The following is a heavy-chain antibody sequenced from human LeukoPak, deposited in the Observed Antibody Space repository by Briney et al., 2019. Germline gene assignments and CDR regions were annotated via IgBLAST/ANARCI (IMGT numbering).Heavy chain of an antibody. CDR2: IIPILGIA. Sequence: SVKVSCKASGGTFSSYAISWVRQAPGQGLEWMGRIIPILGIANYAQKFQGRVTITADKSTSTAYMELSSLRSEDTAVYYCALVGATNGFDYWGQGTLVTVSS. J-gene: IGHJ4*02. V-gene: IGHV1-69*04. D-gene: IGHD1-26*01. CDR1: GGTFSSYA. CDR3: ALVGATNGFDY.